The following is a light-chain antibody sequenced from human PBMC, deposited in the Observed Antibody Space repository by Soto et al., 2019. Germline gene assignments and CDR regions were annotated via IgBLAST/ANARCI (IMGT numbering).Light chain of an antibody. CDR2: DNN. CDR3: GTWDSSLSGNWV. Sequence: QSVLTQPPSVSAAPGQKVTISCSGSSSNIGKNFVSWYQQLPGTAPKLLIYDNNKRPSGIPDRFSGSKSGTSATLGITGLQTGDEADYYCGTWDSSLSGNWVFGGGTKVTVL. V-gene: IGLV1-51*01. CDR1: SSNIGKNF. J-gene: IGLJ3*02.